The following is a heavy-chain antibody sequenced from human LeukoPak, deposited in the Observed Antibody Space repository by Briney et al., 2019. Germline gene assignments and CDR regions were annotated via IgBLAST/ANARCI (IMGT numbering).Heavy chain of an antibody. V-gene: IGHV3-48*01. CDR1: GFTFSSYS. Sequence: GGSLRLSCVASGFTFSSYSMIWVRQAPGRGLEGVAHISSRSTTIYYADSVKGRFTISRDNAKNSLSLQMTSLRAEDTAVYYCARDRRGGYENYFDYWGQGTLVTVSS. J-gene: IGHJ4*02. D-gene: IGHD5-12*01. CDR3: ARDRRGGYENYFDY. CDR2: ISSRSTTI.